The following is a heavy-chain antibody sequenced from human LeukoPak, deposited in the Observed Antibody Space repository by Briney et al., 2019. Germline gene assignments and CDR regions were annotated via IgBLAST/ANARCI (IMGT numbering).Heavy chain of an antibody. CDR2: ISYDGSNE. J-gene: IGHJ5*02. CDR3: AKDRVPYCGGDCYSVIDP. D-gene: IGHD2-21*02. CDR1: GFTFSNYG. Sequence: GGSLRLSCAASGFTFSNYGMHWVRQAPGKGLEWVAVISYDGSNEYYADSEKGRFTISRDSSKNTLFLQMNSLRAEDTAVYYCAKDRVPYCGGDCYSVIDPWGQGTLVTVSS. V-gene: IGHV3-30*18.